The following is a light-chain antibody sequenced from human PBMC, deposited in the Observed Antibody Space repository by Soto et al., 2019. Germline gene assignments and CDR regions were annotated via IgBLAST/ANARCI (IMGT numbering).Light chain of an antibody. CDR2: DAS. CDR3: QHYNNWPPYT. Sequence: TVMTQSPATLSVSPGERATLSCRASQSVSSNLAWYQQKPGQAPRLLIYDASTRATGIPARFSGSGSGTEFTLTVSSLQSEDFGVYYCQHYNNWPPYTFGQGTNLEIK. V-gene: IGKV3-15*01. CDR1: QSVSSN. J-gene: IGKJ2*01.